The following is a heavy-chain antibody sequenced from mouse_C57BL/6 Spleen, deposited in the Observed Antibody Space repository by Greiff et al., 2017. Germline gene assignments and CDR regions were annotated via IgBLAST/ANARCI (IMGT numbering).Heavy chain of an antibody. J-gene: IGHJ2*01. D-gene: IGHD2-1*01. V-gene: IGHV1-69*01. CDR3: ARGGNGNSFDY. CDR2: IDPSDSYT. CDR1: GYTFTSYW. Sequence: QVQLQQPGAELVMPGASVKLSCKASGYTFTSYWMHWVKQRPGQGLEWIGEIDPSDSYTNYNQKFKGKSTLTVDKSSSTAYMQLSSLTSEDSAVYYCARGGNGNSFDYWGQGTTLTVSS.